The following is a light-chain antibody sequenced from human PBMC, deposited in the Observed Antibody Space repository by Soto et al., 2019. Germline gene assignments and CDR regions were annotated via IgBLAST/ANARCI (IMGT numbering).Light chain of an antibody. CDR2: DVS. CDR3: SSYTSRSTHV. J-gene: IGLJ1*01. V-gene: IGLV2-14*03. Sequence: QSVLTQPASVSGSPGQSITISCTGTSSDVGAYNFVSWYQQHPGKVPTLMIFDVSSRPSGVSDRFSGSKSGNTASLTISGLQAEDEGDYYCSSYTSRSTHVFVSGTKLTVL. CDR1: SSDVGAYNF.